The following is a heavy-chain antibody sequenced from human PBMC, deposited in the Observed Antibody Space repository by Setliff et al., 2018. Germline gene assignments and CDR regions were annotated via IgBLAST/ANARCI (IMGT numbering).Heavy chain of an antibody. Sequence: PGGFLRLSCAASALTFSRYWMKWVRQAPGKGLEWVADIRQDGNEIYYVDSVRGRFTISRDTAKNSVYLQMNSLRADDTAVYFCASATGYWGQGILVTVSS. V-gene: IGHV3-7*01. CDR3: ASATGY. CDR2: IRQDGNEI. J-gene: IGHJ4*02. CDR1: ALTFSRYW.